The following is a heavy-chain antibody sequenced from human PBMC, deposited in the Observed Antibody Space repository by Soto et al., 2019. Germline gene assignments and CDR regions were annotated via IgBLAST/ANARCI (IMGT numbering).Heavy chain of an antibody. Sequence: SETLSLTCDVSGASITTYYWSWIRQAPGKGLEWIGNVYHTGSTDYNSSLKSRVTISVDTSKNQFSLNMNSVTAADTAVYYCARRLFGSGWTLDAWGQGALVTVSS. D-gene: IGHD6-19*01. CDR1: GASITTYY. CDR2: VYHTGST. CDR3: ARRLFGSGWTLDA. V-gene: IGHV4-59*01. J-gene: IGHJ5*02.